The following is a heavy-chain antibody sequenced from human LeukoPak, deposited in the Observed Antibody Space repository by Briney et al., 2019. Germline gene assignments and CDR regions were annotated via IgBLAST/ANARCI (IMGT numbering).Heavy chain of an antibody. J-gene: IGHJ4*02. V-gene: IGHV4-4*07. D-gene: IGHD3-10*01. Sequence: SETLSLTCTVSGGSISDYYWSWIRQPAGKGLEWIGRIYSSGSADYNLSLKSRVTISVDTSRNHFSLKLSSVTAADTAVYYCARGASGVDYWGQGTLVTVSS. CDR1: GGSISDYY. CDR2: IYSSGSA. CDR3: ARGASGVDY.